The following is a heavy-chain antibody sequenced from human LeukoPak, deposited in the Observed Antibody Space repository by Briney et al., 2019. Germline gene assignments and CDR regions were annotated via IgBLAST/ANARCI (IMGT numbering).Heavy chain of an antibody. Sequence: GGSLRLSCAASGFTFSSYGMHWVRQAPGKGLEWVALIWYEGGNKYYADSVKGRFTISRDNSKNTLYLQMNSLTAEDTAVYYCARDIEEGRGDLRLGFDSWGQGTLVTVSS. V-gene: IGHV3-33*01. CDR3: ARDIEEGRGDLRLGFDS. J-gene: IGHJ4*02. CDR1: GFTFSSYG. CDR2: IWYEGGNK. D-gene: IGHD7-27*01.